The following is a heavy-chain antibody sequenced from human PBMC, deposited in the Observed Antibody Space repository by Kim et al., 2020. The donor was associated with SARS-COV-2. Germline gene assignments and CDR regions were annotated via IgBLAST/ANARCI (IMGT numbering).Heavy chain of an antibody. CDR2: ISYDGSNK. V-gene: IGHV3-30*04. CDR1: GFTFSNYA. Sequence: GGSLRLSCVASGFTFSNYAMHWVRQAPGKGLEWVSVISYDGSNKYYADSVKGRFTISRDNSKNTLYLQMNSLRADDTALYYCAKDLRHWLDFHL. J-gene: IGHJ2*01. D-gene: IGHD6-19*01. CDR3: AKDLRHWLDFHL.